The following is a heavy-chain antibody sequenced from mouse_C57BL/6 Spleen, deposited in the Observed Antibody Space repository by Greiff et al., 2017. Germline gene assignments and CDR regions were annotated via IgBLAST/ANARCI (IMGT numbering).Heavy chain of an antibody. CDR2: IDPSDSYT. D-gene: IGHD2-5*01. Sequence: QVQLQQPGAELVMPGASVKLSCKASGYTFTSYWMHWVKQRPGQGPEWIGEIDPSDSYTNYNQKFKGKSTLTVDKSSSTAYMQLSSLTSEDSAVYYCARKGGNSNPYAMDYWGQGTSVTVSS. CDR3: ARKGGNSNPYAMDY. V-gene: IGHV1-69*01. CDR1: GYTFTSYW. J-gene: IGHJ4*01.